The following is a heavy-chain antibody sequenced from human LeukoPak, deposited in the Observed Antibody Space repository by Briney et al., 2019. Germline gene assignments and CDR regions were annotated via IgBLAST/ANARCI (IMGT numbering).Heavy chain of an antibody. V-gene: IGHV3-74*01. Sequence: GGSLRLSCAVSGFTFSSYWMHWVRQAPGKGPVWVSRINGDGSSISYADFVKGRFTISRDNAENTLELQMNSLRVEDTAVYYCARLQPYSSPDYWGQGTLVTVSS. CDR3: ARLQPYSSPDY. D-gene: IGHD6-13*01. J-gene: IGHJ4*02. CDR2: INGDGSSI. CDR1: GFTFSSYW.